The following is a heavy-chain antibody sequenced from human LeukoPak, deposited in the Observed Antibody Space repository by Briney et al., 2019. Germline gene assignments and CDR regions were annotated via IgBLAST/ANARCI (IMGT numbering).Heavy chain of an antibody. CDR2: INWNGGGT. V-gene: IGHV3-20*04. CDR3: ARWELSGRVMERLSWIDH. CDR1: GFTFVDFG. J-gene: IGHJ4*02. D-gene: IGHD3-16*02. Sequence: GGSLRLSCAASGFTFVDFGMTWVRQAPGKGLERVSGINWNGGGTGYADSVKGRFTISRDNTKKILYLQMNSLRVEDTAVYYCARWELSGRVMERLSWIDHWGQGALVTVSS.